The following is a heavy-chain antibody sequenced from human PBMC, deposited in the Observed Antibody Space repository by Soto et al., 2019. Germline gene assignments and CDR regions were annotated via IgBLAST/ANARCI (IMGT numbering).Heavy chain of an antibody. CDR2: IYHSGST. J-gene: IGHJ4*02. V-gene: IGHV4-30-2*01. D-gene: IGHD4-17*01. CDR3: ARGGYYGELDY. Sequence: SETLSLTCAVSGGSISSGGYSWSWIQQPPGKGLEWIGYIYHSGSTYYNPSLKSRVTISVDRSKNQFSLKLSSVTAADTAVYYCARGGYYGELDYWGQGTLVTVSS. CDR1: GGSISSGGYS.